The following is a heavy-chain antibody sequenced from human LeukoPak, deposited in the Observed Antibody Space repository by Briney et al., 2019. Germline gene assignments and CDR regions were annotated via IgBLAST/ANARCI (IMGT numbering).Heavy chain of an antibody. CDR1: GGSISSSSYY. CDR3: ARHGVGDGDYLDY. D-gene: IGHD2-21*02. J-gene: IGHJ4*02. V-gene: IGHV4-39*01. CDR2: IYYSGST. Sequence: TTSETLSLTCTVSGGSISSSSYYWGWIRQPPGKGLEWNGSIYYSGSTYYNPSLKSRVTISVDTSKNQFSLKLSSVTAADTAVYYCARHGVGDGDYLDYWGQGTLVTVSS.